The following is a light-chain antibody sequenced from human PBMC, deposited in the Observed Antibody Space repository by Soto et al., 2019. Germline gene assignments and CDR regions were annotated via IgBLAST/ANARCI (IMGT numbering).Light chain of an antibody. J-gene: IGLJ1*01. CDR1: SSDVGGYNY. Sequence: QSVLTQPASVSGSPGQSITISCTGTSSDVGGYNYVSWYQQHPDKAPKLMIYDVSNRPSGVSNRFSGSKSGNTASLTISGLQAEDEADYYCSSYTSSSPYVFGTGTQLTVL. CDR2: DVS. CDR3: SSYTSSSPYV. V-gene: IGLV2-14*01.